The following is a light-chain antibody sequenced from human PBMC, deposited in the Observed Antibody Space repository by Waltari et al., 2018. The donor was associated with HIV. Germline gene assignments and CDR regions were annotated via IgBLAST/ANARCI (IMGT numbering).Light chain of an antibody. V-gene: IGKV1-5*03. CDR1: QTINNE. J-gene: IGKJ1*01. Sequence: DIPMTQSTSTPSAFVGDRVTITCRANQTINNELAWYQHKPGKAPKVLIYEASSLESGVPSRFSGSGSGTEFTLTISSLQPDDFATYYCQQYYHYSWTFGQGTKVDTK. CDR2: EAS. CDR3: QQYYHYSWT.